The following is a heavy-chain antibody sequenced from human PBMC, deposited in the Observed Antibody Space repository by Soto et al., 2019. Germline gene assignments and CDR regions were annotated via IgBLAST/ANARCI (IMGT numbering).Heavy chain of an antibody. D-gene: IGHD1-1*01. V-gene: IGHV1-18*01. CDR2: IGAHNGTT. J-gene: IGHJ4*02. CDR1: GYTFTSYG. Sequence: QVHLVQSGAEVKKPGASVKVSCKASGYTFTSYGITWVRQAPGQGLEWMGWIGAHNGTTDYAQKLQGGVIVTRDPSTSTAYMELRSLRSDDTAVYYCARGRYGDYWRQGALVTVSS. CDR3: ARGRYGDY.